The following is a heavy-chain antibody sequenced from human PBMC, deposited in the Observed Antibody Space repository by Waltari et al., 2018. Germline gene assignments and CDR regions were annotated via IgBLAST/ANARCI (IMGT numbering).Heavy chain of an antibody. D-gene: IGHD4-4*01. V-gene: IGHV4-39*01. CDR1: GGSISSSGYY. CDR2: IYYSGST. Sequence: QLQLQESGPGLVKPSETLSLTCTVSGGSISSSGYYWGWIRQPPGKGLEWIGSIYYSGSTYYNPSLKSRVTISVDTSKNQFSLKLSSVTAADTAVYYCARRGYSNSSFDYWGQGTLVTVSS. CDR3: ARRGYSNSSFDY. J-gene: IGHJ4*02.